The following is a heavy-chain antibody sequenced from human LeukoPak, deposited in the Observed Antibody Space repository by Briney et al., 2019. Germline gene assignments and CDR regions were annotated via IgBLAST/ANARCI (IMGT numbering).Heavy chain of an antibody. Sequence: SVKVSCKASGGTFSSYAISWVRQAPGQGLEWMGGIIPIFGTANYAQKFQGRVTITTDESTSTAYMELSSVRSEDTAVYYCARLPGIAAAGTGFDYWAREPWSPSPQ. V-gene: IGHV1-69*05. CDR2: IIPIFGTA. J-gene: IGHJ4*02. CDR3: ARLPGIAAAGTGFDY. D-gene: IGHD6-13*01. CDR1: GGTFSSYA.